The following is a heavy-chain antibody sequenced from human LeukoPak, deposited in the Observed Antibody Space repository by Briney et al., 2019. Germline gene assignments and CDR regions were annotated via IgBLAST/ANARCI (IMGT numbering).Heavy chain of an antibody. CDR2: IYYSGST. CDR3: ARVLEYSSSFYYYYMDV. D-gene: IGHD6-6*01. CDR1: GGSISSYY. J-gene: IGHJ6*03. V-gene: IGHV4-59*01. Sequence: SETLSLTCTVSGGSISSYYWSWIRQPPGKGLEWIGYIYYSGSTNYNPSLKSRVTISVDTSKNQFSLKLSSVTAADTAVYYCARVLEYSSSFYYYYMDVWGKGTTVTVSS.